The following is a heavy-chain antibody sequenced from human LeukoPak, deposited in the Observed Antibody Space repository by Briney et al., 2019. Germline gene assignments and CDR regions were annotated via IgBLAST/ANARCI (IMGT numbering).Heavy chain of an antibody. V-gene: IGHV3-23*01. D-gene: IGHD3-22*01. CDR3: AKVVRYYYDSSGSALDY. Sequence: GGSLRLSCAASGFTFSNYGVNWVRQAPGKGLQWVSAISGGSDFIYYAESVKGRVTISRDNSKSTMYLQMNSLRAEDTAMYYCAKVVRYYYDSSGSALDYWGQGTLVTVSS. J-gene: IGHJ4*02. CDR2: ISGGSDFI. CDR1: GFTFSNYG.